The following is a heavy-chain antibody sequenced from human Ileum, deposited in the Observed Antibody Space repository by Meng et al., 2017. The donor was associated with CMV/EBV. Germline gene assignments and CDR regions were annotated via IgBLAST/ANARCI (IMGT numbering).Heavy chain of an antibody. V-gene: IGHV1-69*05. D-gene: IGHD2-2*01. J-gene: IGHJ5*02. CDR1: GGTFSSYA. Sequence: SCKASGGTFSSYAISWVRQAPGQGLEWMGGIIPIFSTANYAQKFQGRVTITTDKSTSTAYMELSSLRSEDTVVYYCARGVPDSNWFDPWGQGTLVTVSS. CDR2: IIPIFSTA. CDR3: ARGVPDSNWFDP.